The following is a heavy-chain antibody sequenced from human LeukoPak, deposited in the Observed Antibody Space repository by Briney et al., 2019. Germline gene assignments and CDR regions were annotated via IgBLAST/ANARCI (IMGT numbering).Heavy chain of an antibody. J-gene: IGHJ3*02. CDR1: GGSISSGGYY. V-gene: IGHV4-30-2*01. D-gene: IGHD3-3*01. CDR2: IYHSGST. Sequence: SETLSLTCTVSGGSISSGGYYWSWIRQPPGKGLEWIGYIYHSGSTYYNPSLKSRVTISVDRSKNQFSLKLSSVTAADTAVYYCARASGTITIFGVVTNDAFDIWGQGTMVTVSS. CDR3: ARASGTITIFGVVTNDAFDI.